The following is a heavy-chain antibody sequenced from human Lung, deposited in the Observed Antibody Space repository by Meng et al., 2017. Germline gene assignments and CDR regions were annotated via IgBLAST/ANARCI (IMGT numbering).Heavy chain of an antibody. CDR3: VRSSAWVRTGFDP. Sequence: QVQESGPGLGKPSEALPLPWRVSGGSISTSGYYWGWIRQPPGKGLEWIGSIGHSGFTYYTPSLKSRVAVSLDTSKSQFSLMLTSVTAADTAVYYCVRSSAWVRTGFDPWGQGTLVTVSS. J-gene: IGHJ5*02. CDR1: GGSISTSGYY. D-gene: IGHD6-19*01. V-gene: IGHV4-39*01. CDR2: IGHSGFT.